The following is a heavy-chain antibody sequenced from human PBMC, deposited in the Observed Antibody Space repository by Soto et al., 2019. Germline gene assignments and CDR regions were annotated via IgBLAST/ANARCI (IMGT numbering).Heavy chain of an antibody. V-gene: IGHV3-30-3*01. CDR3: ARDFVGSSSEYYYYYYGMDV. CDR1: GFTFSSYA. J-gene: IGHJ6*02. D-gene: IGHD6-6*01. CDR2: ISYDGSNK. Sequence: GGSLRLSCAASGFTFSSYAMHWVRQAPGKGLEWVAVISYDGSNKYYADSVKGRFTISRDNSKNTLYLQMNSLRAEDTAVYYCARDFVGSSSEYYYYYYGMDVWGQGTTVTVSS.